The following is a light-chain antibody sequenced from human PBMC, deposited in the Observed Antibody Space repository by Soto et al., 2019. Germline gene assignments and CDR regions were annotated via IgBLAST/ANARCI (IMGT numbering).Light chain of an antibody. CDR2: GGS. Sequence: EIEMTQSPATLSVPPGERASLSCRASQFVSSNLAWYQQKPGQAPRLLIYGGSTRATGVPARFSGSGSGTEFTLTINSLQSEDFAVYYCQQYNNWPITFGQGTRLEIK. J-gene: IGKJ5*01. CDR3: QQYNNWPIT. V-gene: IGKV3-15*01. CDR1: QFVSSN.